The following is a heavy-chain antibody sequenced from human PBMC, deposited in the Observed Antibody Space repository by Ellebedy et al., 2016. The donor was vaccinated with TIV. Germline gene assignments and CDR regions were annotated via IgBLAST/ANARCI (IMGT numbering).Heavy chain of an antibody. CDR2: IIPIFGTA. CDR1: GGTFSSYA. J-gene: IGHJ6*03. V-gene: IGHV1-69*13. Sequence: SVKVSXXASGGTFSSYAISWVRQAPGQGLEWMGGIIPIFGTANYAQKFQGRVTITADESTSTAYMELSSLRSEDTAVYYCARAGDYGGPYYYYYMDVWGKGTTVTVSS. CDR3: ARAGDYGGPYYYYYMDV. D-gene: IGHD4-23*01.